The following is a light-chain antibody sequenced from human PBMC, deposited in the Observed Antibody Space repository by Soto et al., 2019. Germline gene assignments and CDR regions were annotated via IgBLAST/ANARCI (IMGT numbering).Light chain of an antibody. CDR1: QSVSSSY. CDR2: GAS. Sequence: EIVLTQSPGTLSLSPGERATLSCRASQSVSSSYLAWCQQKPAQAPRLLIYGASSRATGIPDRFSGSGSGTDFTLTISRLEPEDFAVYYCQQYGSSRTYGQGTKVEIK. V-gene: IGKV3-20*01. CDR3: QQYGSSRT. J-gene: IGKJ1*01.